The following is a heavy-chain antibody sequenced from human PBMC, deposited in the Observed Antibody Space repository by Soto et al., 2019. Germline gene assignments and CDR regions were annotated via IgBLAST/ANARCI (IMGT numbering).Heavy chain of an antibody. CDR2: ITSTTDDQ. Sequence: EVQLVESGGGLVKPGGSLRLSCAASGFTFNKYSMNWVRQAPGKGLEWVSSITSTTDDQYYAASLKGRFTISRDNTRNSLSLQIHSLRDEDTGVYYCAKDPEGYCSSTRCYTYHGLDVWGQGTTVTVSS. V-gene: IGHV3-21*06. CDR1: GFTFNKYS. J-gene: IGHJ6*02. CDR3: AKDPEGYCSSTRCYTYHGLDV. D-gene: IGHD2-2*01.